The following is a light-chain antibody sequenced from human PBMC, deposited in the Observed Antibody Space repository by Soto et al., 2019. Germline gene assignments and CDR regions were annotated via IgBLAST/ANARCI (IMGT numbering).Light chain of an antibody. CDR3: QQYGGSPFT. J-gene: IGKJ3*01. CDR2: GAS. V-gene: IGKV3-20*01. CDR1: QTVTSSY. Sequence: EIVLTQSPGTQSLSPGERVTLSCRASQTVTSSYLGWYQQKPGQAPRLLIYGASSRATGVPDRFSGSGSGTDFTLTISRLEPEDFAVYYCQQYGGSPFTFGPGTKVXIK.